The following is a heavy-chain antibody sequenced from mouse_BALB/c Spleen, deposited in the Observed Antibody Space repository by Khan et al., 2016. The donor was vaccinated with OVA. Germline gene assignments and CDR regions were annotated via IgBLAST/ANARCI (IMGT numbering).Heavy chain of an antibody. V-gene: IGHV9-1*02. J-gene: IGHJ1*01. CDR3: ANSSTYWCSDV. Sequence: QIQLVQSGPELKKPGETVKISCKASGYTFTNYGMNWVKQAPGKGLKWMGWINTYTGEPTYADDFKGRFVFSLETSASTAYLQISNLKNEDMTTYLCANSSTYWCSDVWGAGTTVTVSS. CDR1: GYTFTNYG. D-gene: IGHD3-1*01. CDR2: INTYTGEP.